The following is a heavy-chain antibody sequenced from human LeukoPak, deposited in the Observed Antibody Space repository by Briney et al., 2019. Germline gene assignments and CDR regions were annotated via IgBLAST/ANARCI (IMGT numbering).Heavy chain of an antibody. CDR3: ARRHVEYSSSSDPYYFDY. V-gene: IGHV4-59*01. J-gene: IGHJ4*02. D-gene: IGHD6-6*01. Sequence: SETLSLTCTVSGGSISSYYWTWIRQPPGKGLEWIGSLYYSGSTNYNPSLKSRVTISVDTSKNQFSLRLSSVTAADTAVYYCARRHVEYSSSSDPYYFDYWGQGTLVTVSS. CDR1: GGSISSYY. CDR2: LYYSGST.